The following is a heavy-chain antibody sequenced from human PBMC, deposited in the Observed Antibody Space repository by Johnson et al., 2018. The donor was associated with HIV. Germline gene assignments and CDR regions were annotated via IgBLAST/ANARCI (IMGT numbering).Heavy chain of an antibody. CDR2: ISFDGSNK. CDR1: GLSFNSYV. D-gene: IGHD6-19*01. Sequence: QVQLVESGGGVVQPRRSLRLSCVASGLSFNSYVMHWVRQAPGKGLQWVAVISFDGSNKYYADSVKGRFTISRDNSKNTLYLQMNSLRAEDTAVFYCARDHSSGPDAFDIWGQGTMVTVSS. CDR3: ARDHSSGPDAFDI. V-gene: IGHV3-30-3*01. J-gene: IGHJ3*02.